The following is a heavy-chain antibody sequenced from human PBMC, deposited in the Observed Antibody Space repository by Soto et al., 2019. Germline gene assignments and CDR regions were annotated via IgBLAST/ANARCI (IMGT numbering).Heavy chain of an antibody. D-gene: IGHD4-17*01. V-gene: IGHV3-23*01. CDR1: GFTFSSYA. CDR2: ISGSGGST. CDR3: AKDPHGDYLLNWFDP. Sequence: EVQLLESGGGLVQPGGSLRLSCAASGFTFSSYAMSWVRQAPGKGLEWVSVISGSGGSTYYADSVKGRFTISRDNSKNTLSLQMNSLRAEDTAVYYCAKDPHGDYLLNWFDPWGQGTLVTVSS. J-gene: IGHJ5*02.